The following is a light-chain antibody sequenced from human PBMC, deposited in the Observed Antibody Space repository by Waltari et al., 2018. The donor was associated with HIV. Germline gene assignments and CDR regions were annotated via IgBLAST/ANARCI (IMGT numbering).Light chain of an antibody. V-gene: IGKV1-33*01. CDR3: QQYDHFLS. J-gene: IGKJ4*01. CDR2: DAS. Sequence: DIQMTHSPSSVSASVGDRVTITCQASQDITNYLNWYQQNPGKAPKLLIYDASNLETGVPSRFSGSGAATDFTFTISSLQPEDIATYYCQQYDHFLSFGGGTKVEIK. CDR1: QDITNY.